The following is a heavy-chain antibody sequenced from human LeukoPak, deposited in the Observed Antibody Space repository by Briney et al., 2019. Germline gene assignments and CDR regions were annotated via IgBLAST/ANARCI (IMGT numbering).Heavy chain of an antibody. CDR2: ISYTGSA. D-gene: IGHD3-9*01. CDR3: ARALRGDILTGYYGYYYYMDV. V-gene: IGHV4-30-4*01. Sequence: SQTLSLTCTVSGASTSTGDYYWSWIRQPPGKGLEWIGYISYTGSAHYNPSLRVSISLDTSKNQFSLKLSSVTAADTAVYYCARALRGDILTGYYGYYYYMDVWGKGTTVTVSS. CDR1: GASTSTGDYY. J-gene: IGHJ6*03.